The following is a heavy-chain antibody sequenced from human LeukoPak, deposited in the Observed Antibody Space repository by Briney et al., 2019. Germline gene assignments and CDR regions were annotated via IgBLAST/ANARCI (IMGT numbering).Heavy chain of an antibody. CDR3: AKDLWEQQLVQGGFDY. CDR2: ISGSGGST. V-gene: IGHV3-23*01. J-gene: IGHJ4*02. Sequence: GGSLRLSCAASGFTFSSYAMSWVRQAPGKGLEWVSAISGSGGSTYYADSVKGRFTISRDNSKNTLYLQVNSLRAEDTAVYYCAKDLWEQQLVQGGFDYWGQGTLVTVSS. D-gene: IGHD6-13*01. CDR1: GFTFSSYA.